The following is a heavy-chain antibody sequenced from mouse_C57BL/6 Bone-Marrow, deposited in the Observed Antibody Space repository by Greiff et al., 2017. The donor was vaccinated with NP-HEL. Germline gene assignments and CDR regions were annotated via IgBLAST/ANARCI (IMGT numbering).Heavy chain of an antibody. J-gene: IGHJ2*01. CDR2: IRSKSNNYAT. D-gene: IGHD2-1*01. Sequence: EVQRVESGGGLVQPKGSLKLSCAASGFSFNTYAMNWVRQAPGKGLEWVARIRSKSNNYATYYADSVKDRFTISRDDSESMLYLQMNNLKTEDTASYYCVRGGGYYGNYGRDYFDYWGQGTTLTVSS. CDR3: VRGGGYYGNYGRDYFDY. V-gene: IGHV10-1*01. CDR1: GFSFNTYA.